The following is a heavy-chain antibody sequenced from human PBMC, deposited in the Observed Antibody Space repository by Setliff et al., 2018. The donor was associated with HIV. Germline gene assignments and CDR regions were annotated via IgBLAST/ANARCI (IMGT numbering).Heavy chain of an antibody. CDR1: GGTFSSYA. V-gene: IGHV1-69*06. D-gene: IGHD1-7*01. CDR2: IIPIFGTA. CDR3: ARAGAVETTHFDY. J-gene: IGHJ4*02. Sequence: GASVKVSCKASGGTFSSYATSWVRQAPGQGLEWMGRIIPIFGTANYAQKFQGRVTITADKSTSTAYMELSSLRSEDTAVYYCARAGAVETTHFDYWGQGALVTVSS.